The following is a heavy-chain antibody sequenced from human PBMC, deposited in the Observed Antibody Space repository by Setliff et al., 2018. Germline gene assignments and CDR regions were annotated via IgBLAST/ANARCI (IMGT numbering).Heavy chain of an antibody. J-gene: IGHJ6*02. D-gene: IGHD3-16*01. V-gene: IGHV4-59*11. Sequence: KPSETLSLTCTVSGASINNHFWSWIRQPPGKGLEWIGYLSHSGSSNYNPSLKSRVTMSVDTSKNQFALNLTSVTAADTAVYYCARDRTAYTYGLDVWGQGTTVTVSS. CDR1: GASINNHF. CDR3: ARDRTAYTYGLDV. CDR2: LSHSGSS.